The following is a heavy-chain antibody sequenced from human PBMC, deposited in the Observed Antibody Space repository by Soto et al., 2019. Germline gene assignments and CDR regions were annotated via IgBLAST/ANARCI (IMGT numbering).Heavy chain of an antibody. D-gene: IGHD3-22*01. Sequence: QVQLVESGGGVVQPGRSLRLSCAASGFTFSSYGMHWVRQAPGKGLEWGAVISYDGSNKYYADPVKGRFTISRDNSKNTLYLQMNSLRAEDTAVYYCAKGVLHYYDSSGYLYFDYWGQGTLVTVSS. J-gene: IGHJ4*02. CDR3: AKGVLHYYDSSGYLYFDY. CDR1: GFTFSSYG. CDR2: ISYDGSNK. V-gene: IGHV3-30*18.